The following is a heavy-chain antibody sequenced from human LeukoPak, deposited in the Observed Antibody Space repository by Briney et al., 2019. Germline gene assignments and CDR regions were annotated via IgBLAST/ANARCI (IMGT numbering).Heavy chain of an antibody. D-gene: IGHD3-22*01. CDR2: INTNTGNP. J-gene: IGHJ4*02. Sequence: ASVKVSCKASGYTFTSYAMNWVRQAPGQGLEWMGWINTNTGNPTYAQGFTGRVVFSLDTSVSTAYLQISSLKAEDTAVYYCARSYYFDSSAYYLFDYWGQGTLVTVSS. CDR3: ARSYYFDSSAYYLFDY. CDR1: GYTFTSYA. V-gene: IGHV7-4-1*02.